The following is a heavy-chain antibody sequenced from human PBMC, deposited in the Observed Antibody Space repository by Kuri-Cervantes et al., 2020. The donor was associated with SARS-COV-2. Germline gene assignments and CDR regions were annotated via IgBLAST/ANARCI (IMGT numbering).Heavy chain of an antibody. V-gene: IGHV3-20*04. Sequence: GESLKISCAASGFTFDDYGMSWVRQAPGKGLEWVSGINWNGGSTGYADSVKGRFTISRDNAKNSLHLQMNSLRAEDTAVYYCARDFLEYYYDSSGYYYVGYFQHWGQGTLVTVSS. CDR2: INWNGGST. J-gene: IGHJ1*01. CDR1: GFTFDDYG. CDR3: ARDFLEYYYDSSGYYYVGYFQH. D-gene: IGHD3-22*01.